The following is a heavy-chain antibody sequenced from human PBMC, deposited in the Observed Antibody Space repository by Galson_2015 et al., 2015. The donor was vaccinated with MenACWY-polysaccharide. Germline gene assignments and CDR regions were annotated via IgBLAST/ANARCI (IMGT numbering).Heavy chain of an antibody. D-gene: IGHD1-26*01. CDR2: INQDGSEK. V-gene: IGHV3-7*01. CDR1: GFTFSNFW. J-gene: IGHJ4*02. CDR3: ARTRIVGAHWFDC. Sequence: TLRLSCAASGFTFSNFWMSWVRQAPGKGLEWVASINQDGSEKHYVDSVRVQFTVSRDNAKNSLYLRMNSLRAEDTAVYYCARTRIVGAHWFDCWGQGTLVTVSS.